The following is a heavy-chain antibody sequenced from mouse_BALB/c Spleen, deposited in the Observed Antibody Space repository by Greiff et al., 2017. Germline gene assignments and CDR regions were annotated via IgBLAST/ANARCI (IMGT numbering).Heavy chain of an antibody. CDR2: IDPENGDT. V-gene: IGHV14-4*02. CDR1: GFNIKDYY. CDR3: NAWSFDY. Sequence: VQLQQSGAELVRSGASVKLSCTASGFNIKDYYMHWVKQRPEQGLEWIGWIDPENGDTEYAPKFQGKATMTADTSSNTAYLQLSSLTSEDTAVYYCNAWSFDYWGQGTTLTVSA. J-gene: IGHJ2*01.